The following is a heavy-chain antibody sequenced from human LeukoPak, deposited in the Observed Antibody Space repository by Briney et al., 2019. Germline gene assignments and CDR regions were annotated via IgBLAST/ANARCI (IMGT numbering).Heavy chain of an antibody. D-gene: IGHD2-8*01. CDR3: ARSKGVHAFDI. CDR2: IYSGGST. J-gene: IGHJ3*02. Sequence: GGSLRLSCAASGFTVSSSYMSWVRQAPGKGLEWVSVIYSGGSTYYADSVKGRFTISRDNSKNTLYLQMNSLRAEDTAVYYCARSKGVHAFDIWGQGTMVTVSS. V-gene: IGHV3-66*02. CDR1: GFTVSSSY.